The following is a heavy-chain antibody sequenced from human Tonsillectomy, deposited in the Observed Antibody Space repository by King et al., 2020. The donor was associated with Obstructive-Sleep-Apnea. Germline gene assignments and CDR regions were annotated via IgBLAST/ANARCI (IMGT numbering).Heavy chain of an antibody. CDR2: IYYSGST. J-gene: IGHJ6*02. D-gene: IGHD6-6*01. CDR1: GGSISSGADY. Sequence: QLQESGPGLVKPSETLSLTCTVSGGSISSGADYWSWIRQHPGKGLEWIGYIYYSGSTYYNPSLKSRVTISVDTSKNQFSLKLSSVTAADTAVYYCARCQGSDYYYGMDVWGQGTTVTVSS. V-gene: IGHV4-31*03. CDR3: ARCQGSDYYYGMDV.